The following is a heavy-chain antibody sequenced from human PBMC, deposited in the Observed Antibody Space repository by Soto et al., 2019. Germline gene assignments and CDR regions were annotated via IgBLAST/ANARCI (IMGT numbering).Heavy chain of an antibody. Sequence: GWSLRLSCAASGFTFSNYAMSLVRQAPGKGLEWVSAISGSGGSTDYVDSVKGRFTISRANSKNTLYLQMNSLRAEDTAVYYCAKAYGVMEGDFEFWGKGTLVTVSS. J-gene: IGHJ4*02. CDR2: ISGSGGST. D-gene: IGHD3-16*01. CDR1: GFTFSNYA. CDR3: AKAYGVMEGDFEF. V-gene: IGHV3-23*01.